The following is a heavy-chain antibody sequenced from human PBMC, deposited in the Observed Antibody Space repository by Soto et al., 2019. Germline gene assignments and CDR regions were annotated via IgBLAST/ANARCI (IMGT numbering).Heavy chain of an antibody. V-gene: IGHV3-64*01. CDR2: LSSNGGST. D-gene: IGHD4-17*01. CDR1: VFTFSSYA. Sequence: VQLVESGGGLVQPGGSLRLSCAASVFTFSSYAMHWVRQSPGKGLEYVSALSSNGGSTYYANSVKGRLTISRDNSKNTLYLQMGSLRAEDMAVYYCASFPPYGDYENYYYMDVWGKGTTVTVSS. CDR3: ASFPPYGDYENYYYMDV. J-gene: IGHJ6*03.